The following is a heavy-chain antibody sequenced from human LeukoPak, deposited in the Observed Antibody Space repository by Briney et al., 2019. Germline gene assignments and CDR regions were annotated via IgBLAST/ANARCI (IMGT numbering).Heavy chain of an antibody. V-gene: IGHV3-23*01. CDR3: AKTSPGYTYGLLDY. CDR2: ISGSGGST. J-gene: IGHJ4*02. D-gene: IGHD5-18*01. CDR1: GFTFSSYA. Sequence: PGGSLRLSCAASGFTFSSYAMSWVRQAPGKGLEWVSAISGSGGSTYYADSVKGRFTISRDNSKNTLYLQVNSLRAEDTAVYYCAKTSPGYTYGLLDYWGQGTLVTVSS.